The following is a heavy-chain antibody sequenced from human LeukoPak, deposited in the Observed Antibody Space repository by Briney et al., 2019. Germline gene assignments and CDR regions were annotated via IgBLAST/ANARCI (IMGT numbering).Heavy chain of an antibody. CDR1: GGSISSSSYY. J-gene: IGHJ4*02. Sequence: SETLSLTCTVSGGSISSSSYYWGWIRQPPGKGLEWIGSIYYSGSTYYNPSLKSRVTISVDTSKNQFSLKLSSVTAADTAVYYCARAAHYSGTSDQYSGGWYYFDFWGQGTLVTVSS. D-gene: IGHD3-10*01. CDR2: IYYSGST. CDR3: ARAAHYSGTSDQYSGGWYYFDF. V-gene: IGHV4-39*01.